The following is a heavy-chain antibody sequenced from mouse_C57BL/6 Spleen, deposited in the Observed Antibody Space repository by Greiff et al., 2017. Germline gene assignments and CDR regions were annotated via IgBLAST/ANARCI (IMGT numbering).Heavy chain of an antibody. CDR2: INPSTGGT. V-gene: IGHV1-42*01. Sequence: VKLQQSGPELVKPGASVKISCKASGYSFTGYYMHWVKQSPEKSLEWIGEINPSTGGTPYNQKFKAKATLTVDKSSSTAYMQLKSLTSEDSAVYYCAPYYYGSSDGFAYWGQGTLVTVSA. D-gene: IGHD1-1*01. CDR1: GYSFTGYY. J-gene: IGHJ3*01. CDR3: APYYYGSSDGFAY.